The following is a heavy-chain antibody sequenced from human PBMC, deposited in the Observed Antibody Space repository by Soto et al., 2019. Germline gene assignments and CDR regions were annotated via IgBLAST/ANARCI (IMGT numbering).Heavy chain of an antibody. CDR3: ARGGYDFWSGYPPRC. CDR2: INHSGST. D-gene: IGHD3-3*01. V-gene: IGHV4-34*01. Sequence: KPSETLSLTCAVYGGSFIGYYWSWIRQPPGKGLEWIGEINHSGSTNYNPSLKSRVTISVDTSKNQFSLKLSSVTAADTAVYYCARGGYDFWSGYPPRCWGQGTLVTVSS. J-gene: IGHJ4*02. CDR1: GGSFIGYY.